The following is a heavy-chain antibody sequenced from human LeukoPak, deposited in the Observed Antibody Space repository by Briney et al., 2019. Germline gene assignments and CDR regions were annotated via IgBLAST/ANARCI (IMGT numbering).Heavy chain of an antibody. CDR1: GFKFDDYG. CDR3: ARDVEQWLVRVYYFDY. D-gene: IGHD6-19*01. CDR2: ISSGSTTI. Sequence: GGSLRLSCAGSGFKFDDYGMNWVRQAPGKGLEWVSYISSGSTTIYYADSVKGRFTISRDNAKNSLYLQMNSLRAEDTAVYCCARDVEQWLVRVYYFDYWGQGTLVTVSS. V-gene: IGHV3-48*01. J-gene: IGHJ4*02.